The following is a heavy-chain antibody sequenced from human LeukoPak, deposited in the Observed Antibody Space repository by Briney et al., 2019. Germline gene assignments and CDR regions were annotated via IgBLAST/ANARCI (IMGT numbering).Heavy chain of an antibody. CDR1: GYTFTGYY. CDR2: INPNSGGT. Sequence: ASVKVSCKASGYTFTGYYMHWVRQAPGQGLEWMGWINPNSGGTNYAQKFQGRVTMTRDTSISTAYMDLSRLRSDDTAVYYCARGTYYYDSSGYFGYWGQGTLVTVSS. D-gene: IGHD3-22*01. CDR3: ARGTYYYDSSGYFGY. V-gene: IGHV1-2*02. J-gene: IGHJ4*02.